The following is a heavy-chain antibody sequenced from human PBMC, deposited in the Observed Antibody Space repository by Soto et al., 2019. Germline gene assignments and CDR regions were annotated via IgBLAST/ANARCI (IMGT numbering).Heavy chain of an antibody. CDR1: GGSISSYY. V-gene: IGHV4-59*01. J-gene: IGHJ5*02. Sequence: QVQLQESGPGLVKPSETLSLTCTVSGGSISSYYWSWIRQPPGKGLEWIGYIHYSGSTNYNPSLKSRVTTSVDTSKNQFSLKLSSVTAADTAVYYCARVLFGRGNWFDPWGQGTLVTVSS. D-gene: IGHD3-3*01. CDR2: IHYSGST. CDR3: ARVLFGRGNWFDP.